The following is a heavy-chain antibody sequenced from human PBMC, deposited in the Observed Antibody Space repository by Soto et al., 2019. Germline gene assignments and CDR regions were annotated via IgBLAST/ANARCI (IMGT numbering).Heavy chain of an antibody. CDR1: GFTFSSYA. CDR2: ISGSGGST. D-gene: IGHD2-2*01. V-gene: IGHV3-23*01. CDR3: AKGGSTSRWSDYYGMDF. Sequence: EVQLLESGGGLVQPGGSLRLSCAASGFTFSSYAMSWVRQSPGKGLEWVSAISGSGGSTYYADSVKGRFTISRDNSKNTMYLQMNSLSAEYTAVYYRAKGGSTSRWSDYYGMDFWGQGTTVTVSS. J-gene: IGHJ6*02.